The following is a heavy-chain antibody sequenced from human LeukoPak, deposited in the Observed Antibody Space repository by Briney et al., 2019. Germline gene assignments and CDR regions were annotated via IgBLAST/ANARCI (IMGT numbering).Heavy chain of an antibody. J-gene: IGHJ4*02. V-gene: IGHV3-30*04. CDR3: ARDPYQLLYFDY. D-gene: IGHD2-2*02. Sequence: GRSLRLSCAASGFTFSSYAMHWVRQAPGKGLEWVAVISYDGSNKYYADSVKGRFIISRDNSKNTLYLQMNSLRAEDTAVYYCARDPYQLLYFDYWGQGTLVTVS. CDR1: GFTFSSYA. CDR2: ISYDGSNK.